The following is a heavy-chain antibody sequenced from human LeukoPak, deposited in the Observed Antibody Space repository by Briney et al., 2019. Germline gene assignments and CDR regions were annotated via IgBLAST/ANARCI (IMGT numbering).Heavy chain of an antibody. V-gene: IGHV1-2*02. CDR2: INPNSGGT. J-gene: IGHJ5*02. Sequence: ASVKVSCKVSGYTLTELSMHWVRQAPGQGLEWMGWINPNSGGTNYAQKFQGRVTMTRDTSISTAYMELSRLRSDDTAVYYCARDGLGTVTTGWFDPWGQGTLVTVSS. CDR1: GYTLTELS. CDR3: ARDGLGTVTTGWFDP. D-gene: IGHD4-11*01.